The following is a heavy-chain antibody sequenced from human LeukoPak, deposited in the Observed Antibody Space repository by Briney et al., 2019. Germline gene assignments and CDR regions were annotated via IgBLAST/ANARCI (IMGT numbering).Heavy chain of an antibody. CDR2: ISSSSSYI. D-gene: IGHD6-13*01. J-gene: IGHJ6*02. CDR3: ARDFGPGLYSSSWYHSYGMDV. Sequence: GGSLRLSCAASGFTFSSYSMNWVRQAPGKGLEWVSSISSSSSYIYYADSVKGRFTISRDNAKNSLYLQMNSLRAEDTAVYYCARDFGPGLYSSSWYHSYGMDVWGQGTTVTVSS. V-gene: IGHV3-21*01. CDR1: GFTFSSYS.